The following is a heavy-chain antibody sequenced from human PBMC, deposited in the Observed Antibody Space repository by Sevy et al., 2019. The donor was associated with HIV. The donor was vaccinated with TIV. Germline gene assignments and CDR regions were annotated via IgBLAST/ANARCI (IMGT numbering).Heavy chain of an antibody. CDR3: ARAYCSGGSCYSLAY. CDR1: GYSSTTYR. Sequence: ASVKVSCKASGYSSTTYRITWLRQAPGQGLEWMGWISPHNGDTNYVQNLQGRVTMITDTSTSTAYMELRSLRSDDTAVYYCARAYCSGGSCYSLAYWGQGIRVTVSS. V-gene: IGHV1-18*01. D-gene: IGHD2-15*01. J-gene: IGHJ4*02. CDR2: ISPHNGDT.